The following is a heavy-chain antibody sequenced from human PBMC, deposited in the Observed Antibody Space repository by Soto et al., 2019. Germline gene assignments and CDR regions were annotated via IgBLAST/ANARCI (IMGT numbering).Heavy chain of an antibody. Sequence: EVQLVESGGGLVQPGGSLGLSCAASGFTFSSLWMTWVRQAPGKGPEWVANMNQDGSAKYYVDSVKGRFTISRDNAKNSLYLQMNSLRAEDTAVYYCARGGGGSSNYWEVWGQGTLVTVS. CDR1: GFTFSSLW. J-gene: IGHJ4*02. V-gene: IGHV3-7*03. CDR3: ARGGGGSSNYWEV. D-gene: IGHD6-13*01. CDR2: MNQDGSAK.